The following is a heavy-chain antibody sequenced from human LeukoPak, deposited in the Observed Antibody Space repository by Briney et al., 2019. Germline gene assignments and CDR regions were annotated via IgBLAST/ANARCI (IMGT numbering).Heavy chain of an antibody. J-gene: IGHJ3*01. D-gene: IGHD2-15*01. CDR1: GGSFSGYY. CDR2: INHSGST. CDR3: ARLYGGKYYTAFDV. V-gene: IGHV4-34*01. Sequence: SETLSLTCAVYGGSFSGYYWSWIRQPPGKGLEWIGEINHSGSTNYNPSLKSRVTISIDTSKNQFSLKLSSVTAADTAVYYCARLYGGKYYTAFDVWGQGTMATVSS.